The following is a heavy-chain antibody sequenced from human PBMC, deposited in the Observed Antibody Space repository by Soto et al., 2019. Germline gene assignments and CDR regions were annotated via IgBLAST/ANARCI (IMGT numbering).Heavy chain of an antibody. V-gene: IGHV1-18*04. Sequence: ASVKVSCKASGYTFTSRGITWVRQAPGQGLEWMGWIGTSDGKTNYAQKVQGRATMTTDTPTSTAYMELRSLRSDDTAVYYCARGESSTSRGLDVWGQGTTVTVSS. CDR2: IGTSDGKT. CDR1: GYTFTSRG. D-gene: IGHD6-6*01. CDR3: ARGESSTSRGLDV. J-gene: IGHJ6*02.